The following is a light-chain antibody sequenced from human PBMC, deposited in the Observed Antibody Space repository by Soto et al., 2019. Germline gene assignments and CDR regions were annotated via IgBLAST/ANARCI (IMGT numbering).Light chain of an antibody. Sequence: EIVLTQSPGTLSLSPGERATLSCRASQSVDSTSLAWYQQIPGQAPRLVIYGASTRATGIPDRFSGSGSGTDFALTISRLEPEDSALYYCQQRKTFGQGTKVELK. CDR2: GAS. J-gene: IGKJ1*01. CDR1: QSVDSTS. V-gene: IGKV3-20*01. CDR3: QQRKT.